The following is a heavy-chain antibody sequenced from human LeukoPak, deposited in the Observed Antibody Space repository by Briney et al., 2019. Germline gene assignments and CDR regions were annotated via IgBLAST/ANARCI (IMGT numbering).Heavy chain of an antibody. CDR2: ISYSGST. CDR1: GGSISSAGYY. Sequence: SETLSLTCTVSGGSISSAGYYWSWIRQHPGKGLEWIGYISYSGSTYYNPSLTSRVTISVDTSKNHFSLKVSSVTAADAAVYFCARASLPGYCSSTNCYTRTDFDSWGQGTLVTVSS. V-gene: IGHV4-31*03. J-gene: IGHJ4*02. D-gene: IGHD2-2*02. CDR3: ARASLPGYCSSTNCYTRTDFDS.